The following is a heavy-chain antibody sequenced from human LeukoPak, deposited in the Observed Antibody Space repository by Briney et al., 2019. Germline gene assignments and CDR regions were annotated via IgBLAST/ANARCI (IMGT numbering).Heavy chain of an antibody. J-gene: IGHJ4*02. D-gene: IGHD1-26*01. V-gene: IGHV1-2*02. CDR3: ARGSIVGATFDYFDY. Sequence: ASVKVSCKASGYTFTDSYMHWVRQAPGQGLEWMGWINPNSGGTNYAQKFQGRVTMTRDTSITTAYMDLSRLRSDDTAVYYCARGSIVGATFDYFDYWGQGTLVTVSS. CDR1: GYTFTDSY. CDR2: INPNSGGT.